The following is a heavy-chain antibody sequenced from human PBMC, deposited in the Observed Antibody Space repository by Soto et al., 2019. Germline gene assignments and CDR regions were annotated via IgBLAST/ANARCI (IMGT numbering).Heavy chain of an antibody. J-gene: IGHJ4*02. CDR2: IYTSGST. CDR1: GGSISSYY. D-gene: IGHD3-22*01. CDR3: AREGNYYDSSGPDY. Sequence: QVQLQESGPGLVKPSETLSLTCTVSGGSISSYYWSWIRQPAGKGLEWIGRIYTSGSTNYNPSLKSRVTMSVDTSKNQFSLQLSSVTAADTAVYYCAREGNYYDSSGPDYWGQGTLVTVSS. V-gene: IGHV4-4*07.